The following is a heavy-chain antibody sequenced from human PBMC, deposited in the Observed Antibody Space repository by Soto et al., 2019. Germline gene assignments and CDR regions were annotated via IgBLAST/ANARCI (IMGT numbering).Heavy chain of an antibody. CDR2: INAGNGNT. Sequence: GASGKVSCKSSGYPFTRYCIDWGRPAPRQRLEWMGWINAGNGNTKYSQKFQGRVTITRDTSASTAYMELSSLRSEDTAVYYCARPAYYYDSSGYFDYWGQGTLVTVPS. CDR1: GYPFTRYC. D-gene: IGHD3-22*01. J-gene: IGHJ4*02. V-gene: IGHV1-3*01. CDR3: ARPAYYYDSSGYFDY.